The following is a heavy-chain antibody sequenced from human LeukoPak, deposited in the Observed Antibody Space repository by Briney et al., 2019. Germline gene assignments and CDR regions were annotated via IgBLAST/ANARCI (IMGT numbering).Heavy chain of an antibody. D-gene: IGHD5-24*01. CDR2: INSDGSST. V-gene: IGHV3-74*01. Sequence: GGSLRLSCVASGITFSSYWMHWVRQAPGKGLVRVSHINSDGSSTTYADSVKGRFTISRDNAKNTLYLQMNSLRAEDTAVYYCARDGLAAITFDYWGQGILVTVSS. CDR3: ARDGLAAITFDY. CDR1: GITFSSYW. J-gene: IGHJ4*02.